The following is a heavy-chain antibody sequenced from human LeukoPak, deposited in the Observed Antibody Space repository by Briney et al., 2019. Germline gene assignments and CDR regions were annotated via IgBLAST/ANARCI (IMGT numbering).Heavy chain of an antibody. CDR3: AKDHRGYYDSSGLDY. CDR1: GFTFSSYA. CDR2: ISYDGSNK. J-gene: IGHJ4*02. V-gene: IGHV3-30*18. D-gene: IGHD3-22*01. Sequence: PGGSLRLSCAASGFTFSSYAMSWVRQAPGKGLEWVAVISYDGSNKYYADSVKGRFTISRDNSKNTLYLQMNSLRAEDTAVYYCAKDHRGYYDSSGLDYWGQGTLVTVSS.